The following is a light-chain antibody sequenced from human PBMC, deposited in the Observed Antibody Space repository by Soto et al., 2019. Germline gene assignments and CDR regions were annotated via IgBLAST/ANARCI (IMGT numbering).Light chain of an antibody. Sequence: DIVMTQSPDSLAVSLGERATINCKFSQTVLYSSNNKNYLAWYQQKPGQPPKLLIYWASTRESGVPDRFSGSGYGTDFTLPISSLQAEDVAVYYCQQYYSAPPTFGQGTKLEI. V-gene: IGKV4-1*01. CDR2: WAS. CDR1: QTVLYSSNNKNY. CDR3: QQYYSAPPT. J-gene: IGKJ2*01.